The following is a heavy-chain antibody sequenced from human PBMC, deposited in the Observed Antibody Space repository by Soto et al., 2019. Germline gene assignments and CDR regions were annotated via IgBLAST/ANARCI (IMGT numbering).Heavy chain of an antibody. CDR2: INSDGSST. CDR3: AREGYGSGTHQGYYYYYYYMDV. D-gene: IGHD3-10*01. Sequence: HPGGSLRLSCAASGFTFSSYWMHWVRQAPGKGLVWVSRINSDGSSTSYADSVKGRFTISRDNAKNTLYLQMNSLRAEDTAVYYCAREGYGSGTHQGYYYYYYYMDVWGKGTTVNVSS. J-gene: IGHJ6*03. CDR1: GFTFSSYW. V-gene: IGHV3-74*01.